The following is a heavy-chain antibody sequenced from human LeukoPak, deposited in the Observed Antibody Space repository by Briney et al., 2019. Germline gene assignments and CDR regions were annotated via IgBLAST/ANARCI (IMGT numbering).Heavy chain of an antibody. Sequence: PSETLSLTCAVYGGSFSGYYWSWIRQPPGKGLEWIGEINHSGSTNYNPSLKCRVTISVDTSKNQFSLKLSSVTAADTAVYYCARVWRMGSSSWYLNGPPNWFDPWGQGTLVTVSS. CDR3: ARVWRMGSSSWYLNGPPNWFDP. D-gene: IGHD6-13*01. CDR2: INHSGST. CDR1: GGSFSGYY. V-gene: IGHV4-34*01. J-gene: IGHJ5*02.